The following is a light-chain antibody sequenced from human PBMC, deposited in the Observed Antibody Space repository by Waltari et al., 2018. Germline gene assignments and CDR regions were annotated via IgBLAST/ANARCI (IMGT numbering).Light chain of an antibody. J-gene: IGKJ1*01. Sequence: DIQMTQSPSSLSASVEDRVPITCRASQSISSYLNWYQQKPGKAPKLLIYATSTLQSGVPSRFSGSGSGRAFTLIISSLQPEDFASYYCQESYSNTRTFGQGTKVEIK. CDR3: QESYSNTRT. CDR2: ATS. V-gene: IGKV1-39*01. CDR1: QSISSY.